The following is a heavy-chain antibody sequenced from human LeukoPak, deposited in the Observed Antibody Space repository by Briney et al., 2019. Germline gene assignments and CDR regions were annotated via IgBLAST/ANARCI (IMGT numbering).Heavy chain of an antibody. CDR3: ARVVRGYSYGSGVRVKYYYYMDV. J-gene: IGHJ6*03. D-gene: IGHD5-18*01. Sequence: TSETLSLTCTVSGGSISTSNYYWGWIRQPPGKGLEWIGEINHSGSTNYNPSLKSRVTISVDTSKNQFSLKLSSVTAADTAVYYCARVVRGYSYGSGVRVKYYYYMDVWGKGTTVTVSS. CDR2: INHSGST. V-gene: IGHV4-39*07. CDR1: GGSISTSNYY.